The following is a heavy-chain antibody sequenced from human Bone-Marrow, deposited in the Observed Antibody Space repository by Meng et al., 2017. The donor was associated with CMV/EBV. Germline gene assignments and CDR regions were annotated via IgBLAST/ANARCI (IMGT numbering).Heavy chain of an antibody. J-gene: IGHJ5*02. Sequence: GESLKISCAASGFTFSSYWMSWVRQAPGKGLEWVANIKQDGSEKYYVDSVKGRFTNSRDNAKNSLYLQMNSLRAEDTAVYYCARERSGYYFDPWGQGTLVTVSS. CDR2: IKQDGSEK. V-gene: IGHV3-7*01. D-gene: IGHD3-3*01. CDR3: ARERSGYYFDP. CDR1: GFTFSSYW.